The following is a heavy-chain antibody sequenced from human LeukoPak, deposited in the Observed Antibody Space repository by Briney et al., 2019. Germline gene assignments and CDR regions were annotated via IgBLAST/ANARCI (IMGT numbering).Heavy chain of an antibody. CDR2: IYYSGST. Sequence: SETPSLTCTVSGGSISSSSYYWGWIRQPPGKGLEWIGSIYYSGSTYYNPSLKSRVTISVDTSKNQFSLKLSSVTAADTAVYYFARGAVSLAAGTSEWGQGTLVTVSS. V-gene: IGHV4-39*07. D-gene: IGHD6-13*01. CDR1: GGSISSSSYY. J-gene: IGHJ4*02. CDR3: ARGAVSLAAGTSE.